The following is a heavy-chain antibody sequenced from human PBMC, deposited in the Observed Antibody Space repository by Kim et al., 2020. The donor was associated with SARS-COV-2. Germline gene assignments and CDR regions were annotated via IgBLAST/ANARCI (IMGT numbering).Heavy chain of an antibody. CDR3: ARVITIFGVVTYYYDGMDL. J-gene: IGHJ6*02. CDR1: GFTFSSYE. Sequence: GGSLRLSCAASGFTFSSYEMNWVRQAPGKGLEWVSYISSSGSTIYYADSVKGRFTISRDNAKNSLYLQMNSLRAEDTAVYYCARVITIFGVVTYYYDGMDLWGQGTTVTVSS. V-gene: IGHV3-48*03. CDR2: ISSSGSTI. D-gene: IGHD3-3*01.